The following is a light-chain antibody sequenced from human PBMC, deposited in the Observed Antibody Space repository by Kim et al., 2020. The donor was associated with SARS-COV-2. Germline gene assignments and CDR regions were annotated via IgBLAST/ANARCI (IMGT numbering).Light chain of an antibody. J-gene: IGLJ3*02. CDR3: QAWVSSTVV. V-gene: IGLV3-1*01. CDR1: KLGNKY. Sequence: VPHGQTARITCAGDKLGNKYASWYQREPGQSPVLVIYQDNKRPSGIPERFSGSNSGNTATLTISGTQAMDEDDYYCQAWVSSTVVFGGGTQLTVL. CDR2: QDN.